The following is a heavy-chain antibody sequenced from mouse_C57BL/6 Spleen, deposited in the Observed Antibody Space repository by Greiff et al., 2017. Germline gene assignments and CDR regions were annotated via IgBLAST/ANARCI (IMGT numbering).Heavy chain of an antibody. CDR1: GYSFTSYY. D-gene: IGHD1-1*01. J-gene: IGHJ4*01. Sequence: VHLVESGPELVKPGASVKISCKASGYSFTSYYIHWVKQRPGQGLEWIGWIYPGSGNTKYNEKFKGKATLTADTSSSTAYMQLSSLTSEDSAVYYCARNYGSSYDYAMDYWGQGTSVTVSS. V-gene: IGHV1-66*01. CDR2: IYPGSGNT. CDR3: ARNYGSSYDYAMDY.